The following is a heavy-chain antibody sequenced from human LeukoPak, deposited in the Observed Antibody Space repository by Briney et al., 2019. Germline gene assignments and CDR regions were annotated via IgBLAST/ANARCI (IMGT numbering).Heavy chain of an antibody. CDR1: GYTFTSYD. D-gene: IGHD1-26*01. CDR3: ATYSGSYVGLDY. CDR2: MNPNSGNT. V-gene: IGHV1-8*01. Sequence: GASVKVSCKASGYTFTSYDINWVRQATGQGLEWMGWMNPNSGNTGCAQKFQGRVTMTRNTSISTAYMELSSLRSEDTAVYYCATYSGSYVGLDYWGQGTLVTVSS. J-gene: IGHJ4*02.